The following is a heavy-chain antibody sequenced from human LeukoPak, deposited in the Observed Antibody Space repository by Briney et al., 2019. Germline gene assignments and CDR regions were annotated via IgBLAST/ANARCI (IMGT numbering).Heavy chain of an antibody. D-gene: IGHD5-24*01. Sequence: AGSLRLSCAASGFTFSDYAMSWVRQAPGKGLEWVSTFSSSGSWTYYTDSVKGRFTISRDNSKNTLYLQMNSLRAEDTAVYYCARTTGETYKGYFDYWGQGTLITVSS. V-gene: IGHV3-23*01. CDR1: GFTFSDYA. J-gene: IGHJ4*02. CDR2: FSSSGSWT. CDR3: ARTTGETYKGYFDY.